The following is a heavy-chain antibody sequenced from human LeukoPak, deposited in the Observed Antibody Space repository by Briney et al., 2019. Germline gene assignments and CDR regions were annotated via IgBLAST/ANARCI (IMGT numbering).Heavy chain of an antibody. V-gene: IGHV4-59*08. Sequence: SETLSLTCTVSGGSISSYYWSWIRQPPGKGLEWIGYIYYSRSTNYNPSLKSRVTISVDTSKNQFSLKLSSVTAADTAVYYCAATDILTGYYNLDYWGQGTLVTVSS. CDR3: AATDILTGYYNLDY. CDR2: IYYSRST. J-gene: IGHJ4*02. CDR1: GGSISSYY. D-gene: IGHD3-9*01.